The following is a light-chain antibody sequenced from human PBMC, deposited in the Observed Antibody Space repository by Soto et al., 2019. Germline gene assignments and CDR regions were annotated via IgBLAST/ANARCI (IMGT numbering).Light chain of an antibody. V-gene: IGLV2-14*01. Sequence: QSALTQPASVSGSPGQSITISCTGTSSDVGGYNYVSWYQQHPGKAPKLMIYDVSNRPSGVSNRFSGSKSGNTASLTISGLQAEDAADYYCRSYTSSRPYVFGTGTKVTVL. CDR2: DVS. CDR1: SSDVGGYNY. CDR3: RSYTSSRPYV. J-gene: IGLJ1*01.